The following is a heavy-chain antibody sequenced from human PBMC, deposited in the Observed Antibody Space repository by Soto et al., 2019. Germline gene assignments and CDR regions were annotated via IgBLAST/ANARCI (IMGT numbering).Heavy chain of an antibody. Sequence: VQLQESGPGLVRPSETLSLTCTDSGGSISSGNFYWSWIRQPPGKGLEWIGYIYFSGSTSYSPSLKSRLTISLNTSNNQFSLKLTSVTAADTAVYYCAHDSHGGNTYFDLWGQGALVTVSS. CDR1: GGSISSGNFY. J-gene: IGHJ4*02. CDR3: AHDSHGGNTYFDL. D-gene: IGHD1-26*01. V-gene: IGHV4-30-4*01. CDR2: IYFSGST.